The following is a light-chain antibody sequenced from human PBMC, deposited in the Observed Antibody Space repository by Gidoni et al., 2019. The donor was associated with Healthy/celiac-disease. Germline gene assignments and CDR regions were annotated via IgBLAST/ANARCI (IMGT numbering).Light chain of an antibody. V-gene: IGKV1-9*01. Sequence: IQLSQSPSFLSASVGYRVTITCRASQGISSYLAWYQQKPGKAPKLLIYAASTLQSGVPSRFSGSGSGTEFTLTISSLQPEDFATYYCQQLNSYPPWTFGQGTKVEIK. J-gene: IGKJ1*01. CDR2: AAS. CDR3: QQLNSYPPWT. CDR1: QGISSY.